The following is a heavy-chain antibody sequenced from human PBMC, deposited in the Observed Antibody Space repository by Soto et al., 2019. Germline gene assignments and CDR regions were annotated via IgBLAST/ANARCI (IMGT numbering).Heavy chain of an antibody. D-gene: IGHD6-19*01. Sequence: GGSLRLSCAASGFTFSSYAMHWVRQAPGKGLEWVAVISYDGSNKYYADSVKGRFTISRDNSKNTLYLQMNSLRTEDTAVYYCARGGSTGWYLFADYWGQGTLVTVSS. CDR2: ISYDGSNK. CDR3: ARGGSTGWYLFADY. J-gene: IGHJ4*02. V-gene: IGHV3-30-3*01. CDR1: GFTFSSYA.